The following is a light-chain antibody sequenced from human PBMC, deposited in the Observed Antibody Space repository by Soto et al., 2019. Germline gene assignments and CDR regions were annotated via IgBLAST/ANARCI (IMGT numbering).Light chain of an antibody. CDR3: AAWDDSLNGLV. V-gene: IGLV1-44*01. J-gene: IGLJ1*01. CDR1: SSNIGSNT. Sequence: QPVLTQPPSASGTPGQRVTISCSGSSSNIGSNTVNWYQQLPGTAPKLLIYNNNQRPSGVPDRFSGSKSGTSASLAISGLQSEDEADYYCAAWDDSLNGLVFGTGTKVTGL. CDR2: NNN.